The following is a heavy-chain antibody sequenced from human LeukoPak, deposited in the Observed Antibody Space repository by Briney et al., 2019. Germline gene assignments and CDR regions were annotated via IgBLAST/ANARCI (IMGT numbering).Heavy chain of an antibody. D-gene: IGHD3-9*01. J-gene: IGHJ4*02. Sequence: SETLSLTCTVSGGSINSGSYYWGWIRRPPGKGLEWIATIYHSGSTYYNPSLKSRATISLDMARGQFSLKLSAVTAADTAVYYCARVGYDILTGYRTQYFDYWGQGILVTVSS. CDR1: GGSINSGSYY. CDR2: IYHSGST. V-gene: IGHV4-39*07. CDR3: ARVGYDILTGYRTQYFDY.